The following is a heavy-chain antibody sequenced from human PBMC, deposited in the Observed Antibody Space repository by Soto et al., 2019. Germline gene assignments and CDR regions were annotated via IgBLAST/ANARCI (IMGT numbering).Heavy chain of an antibody. CDR2: IHYNGGT. Sequence: SETLSLTCTVSGGSISGYYWSWIRQLPGKGLEWIGYIHYNGGTSYSPSLKSRVTVSVDTSKNQFSLKLSSVTAADTAVYYCARNHYGDPPLKNWFDPWGQGSLVTVSS. J-gene: IGHJ5*02. CDR1: GGSISGYY. V-gene: IGHV4-59*01. CDR3: ARNHYGDPPLKNWFDP. D-gene: IGHD4-17*01.